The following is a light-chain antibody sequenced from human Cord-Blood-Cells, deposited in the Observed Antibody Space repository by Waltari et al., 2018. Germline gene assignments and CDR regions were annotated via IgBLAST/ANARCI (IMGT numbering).Light chain of an antibody. V-gene: IGKV4-1*01. CDR3: QQYYRTPYT. CDR2: WAS. J-gene: IGKJ2*01. CDR1: QSVLFRSNNKNY. Sequence: DIVMPQSPDSLAVSLGERATITCKSSQSVLFRSNNKNYLAWYHQKRGQHPELLIYWASTREAGVPDRLSGRGSGKDFTLTSRSLQAEDRAVYYCQQYYRTPYTVDQGTKLEIK.